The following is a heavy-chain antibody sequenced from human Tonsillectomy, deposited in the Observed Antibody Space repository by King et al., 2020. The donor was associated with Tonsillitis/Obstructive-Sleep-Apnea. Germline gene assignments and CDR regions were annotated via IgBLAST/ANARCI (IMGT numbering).Heavy chain of an antibody. CDR3: ARQPPSTVTTWFDP. Sequence: VQLVESGGGLIQPGGSLRLSCEASGLTVSSNYMSWVRQAPGKGLEWVSVIYSGGSTYYADSVKGRFTISRDNSKNTLYLQMNSLRAEDTAVYYCARQPPSTVTTWFDPWGQGTLVTVSS. V-gene: IGHV3-53*01. J-gene: IGHJ5*02. D-gene: IGHD4-11*01. CDR1: GLTVSSNY. CDR2: IYSGGST.